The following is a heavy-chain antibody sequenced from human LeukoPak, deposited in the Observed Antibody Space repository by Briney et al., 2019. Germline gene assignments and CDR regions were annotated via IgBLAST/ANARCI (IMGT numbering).Heavy chain of an antibody. J-gene: IGHJ3*02. CDR2: VSAYNGNT. V-gene: IGHV1-18*01. CDR1: GYTFTSYG. Sequence: ASVKVSCKASGYTFTSYGISWVRQAPGQGLEWTGWVSAYNGNTNYAQKLQGRVTMTTDTSTRTAYMELRSLRSDDTAVYYCGRGDRLLLSGGASDIWGQGTMVTVSS. D-gene: IGHD3-3*01. CDR3: GRGDRLLLSGGASDI.